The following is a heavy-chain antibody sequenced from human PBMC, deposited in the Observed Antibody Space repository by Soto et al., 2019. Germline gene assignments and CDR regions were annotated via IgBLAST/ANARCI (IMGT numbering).Heavy chain of an antibody. Sequence: GGSLRLSCAASGFTFSNYWMNWVRQAPGKGLEWVAKIKQDGSDKYYVDSVKGRFTISRDNAKNSLYLHMNSLKADDTAVYYCARVAASIAIFGVVIHDYWGQGTLVTVSS. CDR3: ARVAASIAIFGVVIHDY. CDR2: IKQDGSDK. CDR1: GFTFSNYW. D-gene: IGHD3-3*01. J-gene: IGHJ4*02. V-gene: IGHV3-7*01.